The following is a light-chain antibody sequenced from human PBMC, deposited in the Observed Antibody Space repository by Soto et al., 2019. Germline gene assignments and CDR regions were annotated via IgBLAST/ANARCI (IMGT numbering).Light chain of an antibody. V-gene: IGLV1-40*01. CDR2: GNN. Sequence: QSVLTQPPSVSGAPGQRVTISCTGSSSNIGAGYDIHWYQQVPGTAPKPLIYGNNNRPSGVPDRFSGSKSGTSASLAITGLQAEDEADYYCQSYDSSLSGVVFGGGTKLTVL. CDR1: SSNIGAGYD. J-gene: IGLJ2*01. CDR3: QSYDSSLSGVV.